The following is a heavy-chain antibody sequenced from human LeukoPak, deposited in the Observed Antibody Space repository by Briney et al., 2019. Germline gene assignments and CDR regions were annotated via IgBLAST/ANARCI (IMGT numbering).Heavy chain of an antibody. CDR2: INWNGGST. V-gene: IGHV3-20*01. Sequence: PGRSLRLSCAASGLTFDDYAMHWVRQAPGKGLEWVSGINWNGGSTGYADSVKGRFTISRDNAKNSLYLQMNRVRVEDTALYHCARYPIHNDDILTGPFDYWGQGTLVTVSS. CDR1: GLTFDDYA. J-gene: IGHJ4*02. CDR3: ARYPIHNDDILTGPFDY. D-gene: IGHD3-9*01.